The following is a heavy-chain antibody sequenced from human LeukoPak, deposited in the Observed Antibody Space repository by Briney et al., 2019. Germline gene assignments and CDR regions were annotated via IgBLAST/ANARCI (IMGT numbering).Heavy chain of an antibody. J-gene: IGHJ4*02. CDR2: ISGYTGNT. CDR1: SYTFTRYG. V-gene: IGHV1-18*01. D-gene: IGHD5-12*01. CDR3: ARSGRGTYYYFDL. Sequence: GASVKVSCKASSYTFTRYGISWVRQAPGQGLEWMGWISGYTGNTNYAQKFLGRVSTTADTSTSTAYMELRSLTSDDTAVYYCARSGRGTYYYFDLWGLGTLVTVSS.